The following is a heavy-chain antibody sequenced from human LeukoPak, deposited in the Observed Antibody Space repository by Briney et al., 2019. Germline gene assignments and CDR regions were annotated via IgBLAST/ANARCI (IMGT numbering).Heavy chain of an antibody. J-gene: IGHJ4*02. CDR3: ARYDSSGYYSHFDY. Sequence: SETLSLTCAVSGGSISSGGYSWSWLRQPPGQGLEWIVYIYHSGSTYYNPSLKSRVTISVDRSKNQFSLKLSSVTAADTAVYYCARYDSSGYYSHFDYWGQGTLVTVSS. CDR1: GGSISSGGYS. V-gene: IGHV4-30-2*01. D-gene: IGHD3-22*01. CDR2: IYHSGST.